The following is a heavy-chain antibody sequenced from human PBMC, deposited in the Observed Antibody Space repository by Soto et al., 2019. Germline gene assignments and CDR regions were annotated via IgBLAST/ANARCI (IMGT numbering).Heavy chain of an antibody. CDR3: ARSRGYCSSTSCKSAIDV. V-gene: IGHV4-4*07. Sequence: SETLSLTCSVSGGSISSISGLSWTWIRQPAGKGLEWIGHRYTSGDINYNLSLKSRVTMSLDISKNQFSLKLSPVTAADTGVYYCARSRGYCSSTSCKSAIDVWGQGTAVTVYS. J-gene: IGHJ6*02. CDR2: RYTSGDI. CDR1: GGSISSISGLS. D-gene: IGHD2-2*01.